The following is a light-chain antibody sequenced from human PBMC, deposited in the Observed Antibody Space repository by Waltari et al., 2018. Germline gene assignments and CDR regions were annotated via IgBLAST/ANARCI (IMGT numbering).Light chain of an antibody. J-gene: IGKJ5*01. CDR1: QSVGSS. CDR3: QQGRSWPPVT. V-gene: IGKV3-11*01. CDR2: DTF. Sequence: EIVLTQSPATLSLSPGERATLPCRASQSVGSSLAWYQQTPGLAPRLLIYDTFNRATGIPARFSGSGSGTDFTLTISSLEPEDFAVYFCQQGRSWPPVTFGQGTRLEIK.